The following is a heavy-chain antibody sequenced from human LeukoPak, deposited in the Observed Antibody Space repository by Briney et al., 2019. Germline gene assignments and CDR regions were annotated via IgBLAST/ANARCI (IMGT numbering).Heavy chain of an antibody. Sequence: SETLSLTCTVSGGSISISSYYWGWIRQPPGKGLEWIGSIYYSGSTYYNPSLKSRVTISVDTSKNQFSLKLSSVTAADTAVYYRARHRRAVAGHEGGYFDYWGQGTLVTVSS. CDR3: ARHRRAVAGHEGGYFDY. CDR2: IYYSGST. CDR1: GGSISISSYY. J-gene: IGHJ4*02. V-gene: IGHV4-39*01. D-gene: IGHD6-19*01.